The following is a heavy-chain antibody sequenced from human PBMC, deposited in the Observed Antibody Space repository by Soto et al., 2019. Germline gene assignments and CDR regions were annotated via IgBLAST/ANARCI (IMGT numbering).Heavy chain of an antibody. V-gene: IGHV3-73*01. CDR2: IKTKPNNYAT. CDR1: GFTFSDSA. CDR3: TRSADADCGAGSCRNWFDP. J-gene: IGHJ5*02. Sequence: EVQLVESGGGLVQPGGSLKLSCAASGFTFSDSAMHWVRQASGKGLEWVGRIKTKPNNYATAYGASVQGRFTISRDDSKGTAYLQMNSLRTEDTALYYCTRSADADCGAGSCRNWFDPWGQGILVTVS. D-gene: IGHD2-15*01.